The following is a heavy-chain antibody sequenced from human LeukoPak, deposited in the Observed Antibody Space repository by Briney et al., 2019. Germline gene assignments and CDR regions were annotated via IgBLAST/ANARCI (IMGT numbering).Heavy chain of an antibody. CDR3: AKERGISYTYEFDY. CDR2: ISGSGSNT. CDR1: GFTFANYA. Sequence: GSPRLSCAASGFTFANYAMTWVRQAPGKGLDWVSLISGSGSNTYYTDSVQGRFTISRDNSRNTLYLQMSSLRVEDTAIYYCAKERGISYTYEFDYWGQGALVTVSS. D-gene: IGHD3-16*01. V-gene: IGHV3-23*01. J-gene: IGHJ4*02.